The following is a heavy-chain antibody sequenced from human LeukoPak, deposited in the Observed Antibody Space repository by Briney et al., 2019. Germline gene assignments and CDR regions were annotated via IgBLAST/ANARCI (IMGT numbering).Heavy chain of an antibody. Sequence: GGSLRLSCAASGFTFSSYWMYWVRQAPGKGPVWVARINTDGSSLNYADSVKGRFTISRENAKNTLYLQMNSLGAEDTAVYYCARRINYYDSSGYYYVRYFDSWGQGTLVAVSS. D-gene: IGHD3-22*01. J-gene: IGHJ4*02. CDR1: GFTFSSYW. CDR2: INTDGSSL. V-gene: IGHV3-74*01. CDR3: ARRINYYDSSGYYYVRYFDS.